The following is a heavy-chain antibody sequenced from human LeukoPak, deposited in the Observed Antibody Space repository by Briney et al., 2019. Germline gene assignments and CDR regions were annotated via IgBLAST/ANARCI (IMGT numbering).Heavy chain of an antibody. V-gene: IGHV3-15*05. J-gene: IGHJ6*03. CDR3: TTHSGSFQTSYYYYYYMDV. CDR1: EFTFSNAY. Sequence: GGSLRLSCAASEFTFSNAYMSWVRQATGKGLEWVCRIKGKNDGGTRNYAAPVKGRFTISRDDSKNTLYLQMNSLKTEDTAVYYCTTHSGSFQTSYYYYYYMDVWGKGTTVTVSS. CDR2: IKGKNDGGTR. D-gene: IGHD1-26*01.